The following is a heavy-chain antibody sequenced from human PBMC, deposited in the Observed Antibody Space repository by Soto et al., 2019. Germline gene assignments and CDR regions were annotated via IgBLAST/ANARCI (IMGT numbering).Heavy chain of an antibody. Sequence: PAETLSLTCAVYGGSFSGYYWSWIRQPPGKGLEWIGEINHSGSTNYNPSLKSRVTISVDTSKNQFSLKLRSVTAADTAVYYCERRNRRGDCTNGVCYVNWSDPWGQGTLVTVSS. D-gene: IGHD2-8*01. V-gene: IGHV4-34*01. CDR2: INHSGST. CDR1: GGSFSGYY. CDR3: ERRNRRGDCTNGVCYVNWSDP. J-gene: IGHJ5*02.